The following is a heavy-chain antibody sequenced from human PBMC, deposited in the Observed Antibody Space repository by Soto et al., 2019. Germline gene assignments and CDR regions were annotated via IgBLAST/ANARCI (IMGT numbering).Heavy chain of an antibody. J-gene: IGHJ6*02. Sequence: PGGSLRLSCAASGFNFNKYAMHWVRQPPGKGLEWVAIISPDGSNENYADSVKGRFTISRDNPKNTVYLQIDSLAAEDTAVYYCARDGYYDFWSGYYRDYYYGMDVWGQGTTVTVSS. CDR1: GFNFNKYA. CDR3: ARDGYYDFWSGYYRDYYYGMDV. D-gene: IGHD3-3*01. V-gene: IGHV3-30-3*01. CDR2: ISPDGSNE.